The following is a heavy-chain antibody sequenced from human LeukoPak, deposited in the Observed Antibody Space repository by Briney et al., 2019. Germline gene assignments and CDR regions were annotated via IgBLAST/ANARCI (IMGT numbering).Heavy chain of an antibody. V-gene: IGHV4-39*07. CDR2: IYYSGST. CDR1: GGSISSGSYY. D-gene: IGHD5-24*01. Sequence: SETLSLTCTVSGGSISSGSYYWGWIRQPPGKGLEWIGSIYYSGSTYYNPSLKSRVTISVDTSKNQFSLKLSSVTAADTAVYYCAKSRWLQALDYWGQGTLVTVSS. CDR3: AKSRWLQALDY. J-gene: IGHJ4*02.